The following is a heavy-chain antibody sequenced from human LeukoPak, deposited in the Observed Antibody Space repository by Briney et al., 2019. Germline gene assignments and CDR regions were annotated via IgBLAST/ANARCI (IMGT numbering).Heavy chain of an antibody. Sequence: GESLKISCKGSGYSYPSYLLGRVRQMPGKGLEWMGIIYPVDSETKYSPSFEGQVSISADKSINTAYLQWSNLRASDSAMYYCASGDSSGHYRLPTEANRGQGTLVTVSS. CDR2: IYPVDSET. V-gene: IGHV5-51*01. D-gene: IGHD3-22*01. J-gene: IGHJ4*02. CDR1: GYSYPSYL. CDR3: ASGDSSGHYRLPTEAN.